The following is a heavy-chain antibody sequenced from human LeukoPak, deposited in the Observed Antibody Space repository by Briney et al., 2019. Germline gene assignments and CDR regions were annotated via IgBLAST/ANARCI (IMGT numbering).Heavy chain of an antibody. D-gene: IGHD2-15*01. J-gene: IGHJ6*03. CDR3: ARLATGYCSGDNCYSDHYYFYMDV. CDR2: TYYSGGA. Sequence: SETLSLTCTVSGGSFSSSTYYWGWIRQPPGKGLEWIGTTYYSGGAYYNPSLKSRVTISVDTSKNQFSLKLTSVTAADTAVYFCARLATGYCSGDNCYSDHYYFYMDVWGKGTTVTVSS. CDR1: GGSFSSSTYY. V-gene: IGHV4-39*01.